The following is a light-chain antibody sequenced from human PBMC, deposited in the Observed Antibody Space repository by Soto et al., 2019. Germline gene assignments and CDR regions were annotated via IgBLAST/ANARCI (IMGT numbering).Light chain of an antibody. CDR1: QSVSSN. V-gene: IGKV3-15*01. CDR3: QQYNNWPPLT. J-gene: IGKJ4*01. Sequence: EIVMTQSPATLSVPPGERATLSCGASQSVSSNLAWYQQKPGQAPRLLIYGASTRATGIPARFSGSGSGTEFTLTISSLQSEDFAFYYCQQYNNWPPLTFGGGTKVDI. CDR2: GAS.